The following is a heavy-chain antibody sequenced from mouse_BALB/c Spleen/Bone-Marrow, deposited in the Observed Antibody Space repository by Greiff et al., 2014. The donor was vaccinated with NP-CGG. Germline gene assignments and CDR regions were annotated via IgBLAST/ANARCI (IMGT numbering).Heavy chain of an antibody. V-gene: IGHV1-80*01. D-gene: IGHD1-1*01. CDR2: IYPGDGDT. CDR3: ARRDGSTYYYAMDY. J-gene: IGHJ4*01. CDR1: GYAFSSYW. Sequence: QVQLKESGAELVRPGSSVKISCKASGYAFSSYWMNWVKQRPGQGLEWIGQIYPGDGDTNYNGKFKGKATLTADKSSSTAYMQLSSLTSEDSAVYFCARRDGSTYYYAMDYWGQGTSVTASS.